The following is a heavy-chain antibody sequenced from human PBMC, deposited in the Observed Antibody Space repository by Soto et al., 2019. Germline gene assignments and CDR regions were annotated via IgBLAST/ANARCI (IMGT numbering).Heavy chain of an antibody. CDR1: GFTFSSYG. J-gene: IGHJ6*02. Sequence: QVQLVESGGGVVQPGRSLRLSCAASGFTFSSYGMHWVRQAPGKGLEWVAVISYDGSNKYYADSVKGRFTISRDNAKNARYLQMNSLRAEDTAVYYCAKSRRNWNYGGMDVWGQGTTVTVSS. CDR3: AKSRRNWNYGGMDV. V-gene: IGHV3-30*18. CDR2: ISYDGSNK. D-gene: IGHD1-7*01.